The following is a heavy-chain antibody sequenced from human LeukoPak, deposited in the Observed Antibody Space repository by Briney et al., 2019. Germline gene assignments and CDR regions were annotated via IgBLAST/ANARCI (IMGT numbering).Heavy chain of an antibody. D-gene: IGHD3-22*01. CDR2: IYYSGST. CDR1: GDSITSYY. Sequence: PSETLSLTCTVSGDSITSYYWSCLRQPPPKGLESPGYIYYSGSTNYSPSLKSRVTISVDTSKNQFSLKLSSVTAADTAVYYCARSERIIMILGGAFDIWGQGTVVTVSS. J-gene: IGHJ3*02. CDR3: ARSERIIMILGGAFDI. V-gene: IGHV4-59*08.